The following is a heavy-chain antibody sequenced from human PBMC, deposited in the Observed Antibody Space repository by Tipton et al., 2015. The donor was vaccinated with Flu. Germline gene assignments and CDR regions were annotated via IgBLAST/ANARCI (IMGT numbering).Heavy chain of an antibody. CDR2: IYHSGST. Sequence: TLSLTCAVSGYSISSGYYWGWIRQPPGKGLEWIGSIYHSGSTYYNPSLKSRVTISVDTSKNQFSLKLSSVIAADTAVYYCAGSMITFGGVIVTPFDPWGQGTLATVSS. D-gene: IGHD3-16*02. V-gene: IGHV4-38-2*01. CDR1: GYSISSGYY. J-gene: IGHJ5*02. CDR3: AGSMITFGGVIVTPFDP.